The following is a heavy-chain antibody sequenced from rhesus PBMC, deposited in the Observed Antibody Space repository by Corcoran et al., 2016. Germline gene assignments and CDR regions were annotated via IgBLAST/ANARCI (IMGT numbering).Heavy chain of an antibody. Sequence: QVQLQESGPGVVKPSETLSLTCAVSGYSISSGYDWSWIRQPPGKGLEWIGYIYGSSGSTTYNPSLKNRGTISKDTSKNQFALKRSSVTAADTAVYYCARGSSGSWNVLDYWGQGVLVTVSS. CDR2: IYGSSGST. D-gene: IGHD6-25*01. J-gene: IGHJ4*01. CDR3: ARGSSGSWNVLDY. CDR1: GYSISSGYD. V-gene: IGHV4-76*01.